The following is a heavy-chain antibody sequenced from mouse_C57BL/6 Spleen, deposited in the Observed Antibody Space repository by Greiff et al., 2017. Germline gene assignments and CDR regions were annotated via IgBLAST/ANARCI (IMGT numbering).Heavy chain of an antibody. J-gene: IGHJ2*01. Sequence: VKLQESGPELVKPGASVKISCKASGYAFSSSWMTWVKQRPGTGLEWIGRIYPGDGDTNYNGKFKGKATLTADKSSSTAYMQLSSLTSEDSAVYFCARCDGYYLDDWGQGTTLTVSS. CDR1: GYAFSSSW. CDR3: ARCDGYYLDD. D-gene: IGHD2-3*01. CDR2: IYPGDGDT. V-gene: IGHV1-82*01.